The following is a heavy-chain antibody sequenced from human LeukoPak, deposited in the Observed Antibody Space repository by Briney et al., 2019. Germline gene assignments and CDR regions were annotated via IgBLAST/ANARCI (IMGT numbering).Heavy chain of an antibody. D-gene: IGHD2-15*01. CDR1: GFTFSDHY. J-gene: IGHJ3*02. V-gene: IGHV3-30*02. CDR3: ARVRCSGGNCYYDAFDI. Sequence: PGGSLRLSCAASGFTFSDHYMSWIRQAPGKGLEWVAFIRYDGSNKYYADSVKGRFTISRDNAKNSLYLQMNSLRAEDTAVYYCARVRCSGGNCYYDAFDIWGQGTMVTVSS. CDR2: IRYDGSNK.